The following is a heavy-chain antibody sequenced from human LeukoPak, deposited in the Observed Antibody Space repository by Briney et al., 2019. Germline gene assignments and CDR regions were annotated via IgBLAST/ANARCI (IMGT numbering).Heavy chain of an antibody. CDR3: ARTDDSSGYFDEAFDI. V-gene: IGHV4-59*01. CDR2: IYYSVST. J-gene: IGHJ3*02. CDR1: GGSISIYY. Sequence: PETLSLTCTESGGSISIYYWSWIRQPPGEGLEWIWYIYYSVSTNYNPSLTSRVTISLDTSQNQFSQKLSSVTAADTAVYYCARTDDSSGYFDEAFDIRGQGTMVTVSS. D-gene: IGHD3-22*01.